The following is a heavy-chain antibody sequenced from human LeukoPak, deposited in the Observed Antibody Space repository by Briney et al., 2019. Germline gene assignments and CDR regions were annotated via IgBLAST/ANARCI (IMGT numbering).Heavy chain of an antibody. D-gene: IGHD3-3*01. CDR3: ARDGGAAHDFWSGYLGYYFDY. J-gene: IGHJ4*02. CDR2: INPNSGGT. V-gene: IGHV1-2*06. Sequence: ASVKVSCKASGYTFTGYYMHWVRQAPGQGLEWMGRINPNSGGTNYAQKFQGRVTMTRDTSISTAYMELSSLRSEDTAVYYCARDGGAAHDFWSGYLGYYFDYWGQGTLVTVSS. CDR1: GYTFTGYY.